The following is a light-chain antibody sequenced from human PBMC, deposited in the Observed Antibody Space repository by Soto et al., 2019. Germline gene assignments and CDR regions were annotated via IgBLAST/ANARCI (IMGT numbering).Light chain of an antibody. CDR3: SSYTSSSALV. V-gene: IGLV2-14*01. J-gene: IGLJ3*02. CDR2: DVS. CDR1: SDVGGYNY. Sequence: QSALTQPASVSGSPGQSITISCTGSSDVGGYNYVSWYQQHPGKAPKLMIYDVSYRPSGVSNRFSGSKSGNTASLAISELQAEDEGDYYCSSYTSSSALVFGGGTKLTVL.